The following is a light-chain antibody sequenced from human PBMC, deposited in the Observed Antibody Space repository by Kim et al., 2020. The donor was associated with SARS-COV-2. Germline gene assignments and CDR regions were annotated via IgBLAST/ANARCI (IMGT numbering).Light chain of an antibody. CDR1: SRDVGGYNY. V-gene: IGLV2-14*03. Sequence: GQSITISCTGTSRDVGGYNYVSWYQRHLGKAPKLMIYDVSNRPSGVSSRFSGSKSGNTASLAISGLQAEDEADYYCSSYTSSSLVIFGGGTQLTVL. CDR3: SSYTSSSLVI. CDR2: DVS. J-gene: IGLJ2*01.